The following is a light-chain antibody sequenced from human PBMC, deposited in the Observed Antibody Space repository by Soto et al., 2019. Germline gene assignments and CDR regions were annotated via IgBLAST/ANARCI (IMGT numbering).Light chain of an antibody. CDR1: QSISSW. CDR2: DAS. CDR3: QQYNTYL. J-gene: IGKJ1*01. V-gene: IGKV1-5*01. Sequence: DIQMTQSPSTLSASVGDRVTITCRASQSISSWLAWYQQKPGKAPKLLIYDASSLESGVPSRFSGSESGTEFTLTISSLQPDDFATYYCQQYNTYLFGQGTKVDI.